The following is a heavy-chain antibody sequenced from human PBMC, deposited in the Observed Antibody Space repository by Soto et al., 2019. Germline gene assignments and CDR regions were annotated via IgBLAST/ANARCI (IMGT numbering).Heavy chain of an antibody. CDR3: ARVWFGENNRFDP. Sequence: TLSLTCTVSGGSISSGGYYWSWIRQHPGKGLEWIGYIYYSGSTYYNPSLKSRVTISVDTSKNQFSLKLSSVTAADTAVYYCARVWFGENNRFDPWGQGTLVTVSS. D-gene: IGHD3-10*01. J-gene: IGHJ5*02. CDR1: GGSISSGGYY. CDR2: IYYSGST. V-gene: IGHV4-31*03.